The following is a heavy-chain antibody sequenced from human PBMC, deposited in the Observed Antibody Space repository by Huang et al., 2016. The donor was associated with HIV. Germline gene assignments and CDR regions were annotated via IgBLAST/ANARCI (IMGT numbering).Heavy chain of an antibody. Sequence: QVQLQQWGAGLLKPSETLSLTCAVYGGSVSGHYWSWIRQPPGKGLEWIAEINDNGNNNYNPSLKSRVTRSVHTSRNQFSLKLNSVTAADAAVYYCARASWYEPRSWYFGLWGRGTLVTVSS. CDR1: GGSVSGHY. J-gene: IGHJ2*01. CDR3: ARASWYEPRSWYFGL. D-gene: IGHD6-13*01. V-gene: IGHV4-34*01. CDR2: INDNGNN.